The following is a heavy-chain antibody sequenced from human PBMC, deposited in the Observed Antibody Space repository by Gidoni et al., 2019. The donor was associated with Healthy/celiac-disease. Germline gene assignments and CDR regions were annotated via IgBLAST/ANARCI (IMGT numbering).Heavy chain of an antibody. J-gene: IGHJ4*02. D-gene: IGHD3-10*01. CDR3: AKDRTIIEYYYGDFDY. CDR1: GFTFSSYG. V-gene: IGHV3-30*18. Sequence: QVQLVESGGGVVQPGRSLRLSCAASGFTFSSYGMHWVRQAPGKGLEWVAVISYDRSNKYYADSVEGRFTISRDNSKNTLYLQMNSLRAEDTAVYYCAKDRTIIEYYYGDFDYWGQGTLVTVSS. CDR2: ISYDRSNK.